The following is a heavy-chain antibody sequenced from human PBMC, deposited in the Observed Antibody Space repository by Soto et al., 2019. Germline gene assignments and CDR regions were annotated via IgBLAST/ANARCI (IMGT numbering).Heavy chain of an antibody. Sequence: QVQLVESGGGVVQPGRSLRLSCAASGFTFSSYAMHWVRQTPGKGLEWVAVISYDGGDKYYADSVKGRFTISRANSKNTLYLKMNSLRAEATSVYYCAREYSLEVVAPGYWGQGILVTVSS. CDR2: ISYDGGDK. CDR1: GFTFSSYA. CDR3: AREYSLEVVAPGY. D-gene: IGHD3-22*01. V-gene: IGHV3-30-3*01. J-gene: IGHJ4*02.